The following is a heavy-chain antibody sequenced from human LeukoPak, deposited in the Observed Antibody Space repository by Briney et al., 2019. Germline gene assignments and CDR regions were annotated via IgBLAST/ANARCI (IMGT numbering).Heavy chain of an antibody. CDR3: ARSGGDYQLLPYYFDY. J-gene: IGHJ4*02. V-gene: IGHV1-18*01. CDR1: GYTFTSYG. D-gene: IGHD2-2*01. Sequence: EASVKVSCKASGYTFTSYGISWVRQAPGQGLEWMGWISAYNGNTNYAQKLQGRVTMTTDTSTSTAYMELRSLRSDDTDVYYCARSGGDYQLLPYYFDYWGQGTLVTVSS. CDR2: ISAYNGNT.